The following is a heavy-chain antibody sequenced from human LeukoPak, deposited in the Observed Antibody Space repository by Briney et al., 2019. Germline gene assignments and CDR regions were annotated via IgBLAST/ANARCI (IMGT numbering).Heavy chain of an antibody. CDR1: GFTVSSSY. V-gene: IGHV3-66*01. J-gene: IGHJ4*02. CDR2: IYSGGST. CDR3: AKDIVVVVAASDY. D-gene: IGHD2-15*01. Sequence: GGSLRLSCAASGFTVSSSYMSWVRQAPGKGLEWVSVIYSGGSTYYADSVKGRFTISRDNSKNTLYLQMNSLRAEDTAVYYCAKDIVVVVAASDYWGQGTLVTVSS.